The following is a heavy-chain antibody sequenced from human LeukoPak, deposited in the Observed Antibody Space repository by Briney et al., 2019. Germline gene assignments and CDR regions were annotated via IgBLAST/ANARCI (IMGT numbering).Heavy chain of an antibody. CDR2: IKQDGGDK. Sequence: GGSLRLSCAASGFSFSSYWMSWVRQAPGKGLEWVANIKQDGGDKYYVDSVKGRFTISRDNAKNSLYLQMNSLRAEDTAVYFCARDQPLTVSSWGYFYYYLDVWGRGTTVTVSS. J-gene: IGHJ6*03. D-gene: IGHD4-17*01. CDR1: GFSFSSYW. CDR3: ARDQPLTVSSWGYFYYYLDV. V-gene: IGHV3-7*01.